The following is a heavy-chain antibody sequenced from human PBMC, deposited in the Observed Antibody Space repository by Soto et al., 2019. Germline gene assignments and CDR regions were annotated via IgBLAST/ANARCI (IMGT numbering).Heavy chain of an antibody. CDR3: AKDYDYGDYAADY. J-gene: IGHJ4*02. CDR2: ISYDGSNK. CDR1: GFTFSTYG. V-gene: IGHV3-30*18. Sequence: GGSLRLSCVASGFTFSTYGMHWVRQAPGKGLEWVAFISYDGSNKYYADSVKGRFTISRDNSKNTLYLQMNSLRAEDTAIYYCAKDYDYGDYAADYWGQGSLVTVSS. D-gene: IGHD4-17*01.